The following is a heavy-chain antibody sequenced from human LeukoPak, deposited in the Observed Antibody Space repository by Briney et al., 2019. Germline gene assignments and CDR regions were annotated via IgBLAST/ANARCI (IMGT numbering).Heavy chain of an antibody. J-gene: IGHJ6*03. D-gene: IGHD2-2*01. Sequence: ASVKVSCAASGVTSSSYAISWVPQAPGQGLEWMVGITPTFGTANYAQKFQGRVTITTDESTSTAYMELSSLRSEDTAVYYCARDTVNRSYCSSTSCSNYYYYYMDVWGRGTTVTVSS. V-gene: IGHV1-69*05. CDR3: ARDTVNRSYCSSTSCSNYYYYYMDV. CDR1: GVTSSSYA. CDR2: ITPTFGTA.